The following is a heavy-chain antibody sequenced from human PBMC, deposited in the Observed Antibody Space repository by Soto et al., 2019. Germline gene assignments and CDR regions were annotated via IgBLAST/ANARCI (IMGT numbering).Heavy chain of an antibody. Sequence: PGGSLRLSCAASGFTFSSYWMSWVRQAPGKGLEWVANIKQDGSEKYYVDSVKGRFTISRDNAKNPLYLQMNSLRAEDTAVYYCARIRMPDLDAFDIWGQGTMVTVSS. V-gene: IGHV3-7*01. CDR1: GFTFSSYW. CDR2: IKQDGSEK. D-gene: IGHD2-2*01. CDR3: ARIRMPDLDAFDI. J-gene: IGHJ3*02.